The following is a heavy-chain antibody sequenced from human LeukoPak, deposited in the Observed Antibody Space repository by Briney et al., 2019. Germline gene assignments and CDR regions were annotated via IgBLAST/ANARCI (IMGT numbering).Heavy chain of an antibody. Sequence: SETLSLTCTVSGDSLSNHYWSWVRQPDGKGVEWIGHIYPTGNTDYNPSLKSRLPMSVHKSPNQFSLNLPSVTAADSAVYYCTTGRSAPGFEYWAQGPLVTVSS. V-gene: IGHV4-4*07. CDR2: IYPTGNT. J-gene: IGHJ4*02. CDR3: TTGRSAPGFEY. CDR1: GDSLSNHY.